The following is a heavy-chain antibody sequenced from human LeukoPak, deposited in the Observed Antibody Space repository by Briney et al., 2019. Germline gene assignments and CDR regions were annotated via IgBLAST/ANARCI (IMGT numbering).Heavy chain of an antibody. Sequence: SETLSLTCAVYGGSFSGYYWSWIRQPPGKGLEWIGEINHSGSTNYNPSLKSRVTISVDTSKNQFSPKLSSVTAADTAVYYCARQVAVHWGQGTLVTVSS. CDR1: GGSFSGYY. J-gene: IGHJ4*02. CDR2: INHSGST. CDR3: ARQVAVH. V-gene: IGHV4-34*01.